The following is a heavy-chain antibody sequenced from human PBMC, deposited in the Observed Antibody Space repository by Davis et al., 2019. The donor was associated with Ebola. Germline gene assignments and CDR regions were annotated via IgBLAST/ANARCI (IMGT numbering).Heavy chain of an antibody. J-gene: IGHJ5*02. CDR2: IYSGGST. V-gene: IGHV3-53*01. D-gene: IGHD6-19*01. CDR3: ARDHPVAGTGDWFDP. CDR1: GFTVSSNY. Sequence: GESLKISCAASGFTVSSNYMSWVRQAPGKGLEWVSVIYSGGSTYYADSVKGRFTISRDNSKNTLYLQMNSLRAEDTAVYYCARDHPVAGTGDWFDPWGQGTLVTVSS.